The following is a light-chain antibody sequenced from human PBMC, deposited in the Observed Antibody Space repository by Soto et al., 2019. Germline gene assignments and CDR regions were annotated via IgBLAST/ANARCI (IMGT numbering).Light chain of an antibody. J-gene: IGLJ1*01. CDR3: SSYTSSSTLV. CDR2: EVS. V-gene: IGLV2-18*02. CDR1: SSDVVSYKL. Sequence: QPVLTQPPSVSGSPGQSVTISCTGTSSDVVSYKLASWYQHPPGTAPKLIIYEVSNRPSAVPDRFCASTSGNTASLTISGLQAEDEADYYCSSYTSSSTLVFGTGTKLTVL.